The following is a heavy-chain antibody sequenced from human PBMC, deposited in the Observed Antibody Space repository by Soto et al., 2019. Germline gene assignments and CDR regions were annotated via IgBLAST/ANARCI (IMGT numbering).Heavy chain of an antibody. J-gene: IGHJ3*02. CDR2: IVNDGSEK. Sequence: QVQLVESGGGVVQPGRSLRLSCAASGFTFSKYGFHWVRQAPGKGQVWVTVIVNDGSEKYHADSVEGRFTISRDNSKDTLFLQMNSLRAEDTAVYYWARDDAFQDENGFDIWGKGTMVTVAS. D-gene: IGHD3-3*02. V-gene: IGHV3-33*01. CDR3: ARDDAFQDENGFDI. CDR1: GFTFSKYG.